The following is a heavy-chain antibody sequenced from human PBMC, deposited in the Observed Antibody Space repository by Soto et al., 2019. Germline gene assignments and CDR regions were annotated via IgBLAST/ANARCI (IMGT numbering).Heavy chain of an antibody. D-gene: IGHD3-22*01. CDR1: GFTFSSYD. Sequence: GGSLRLSCAASGFTFSSYDMHWVRQATGKGLEWVSAIGTAGDTYYPGSVKGRFTISRENAKNSLYLQMNSLRAEDMAVYYCARAWRYYDSSGYYWANYYYGMDVWGQGTTVTVSS. J-gene: IGHJ6*02. CDR2: IGTAGDT. V-gene: IGHV3-13*01. CDR3: ARAWRYYDSSGYYWANYYYGMDV.